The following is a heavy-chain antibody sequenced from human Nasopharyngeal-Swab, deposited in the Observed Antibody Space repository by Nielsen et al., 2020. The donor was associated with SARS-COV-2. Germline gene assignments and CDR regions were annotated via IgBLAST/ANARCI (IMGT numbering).Heavy chain of an antibody. CDR3: ARGGWLRRDYYYVYYYMDV. J-gene: IGHJ6*03. CDR1: RGTFSSYG. D-gene: IGHD5-24*01. V-gene: IGHV1-69*10. CDR2: IIPVLPIT. Sequence: SVKVSCKPSRGTFSSYGISWVRQAPGEGLEWMGGIIPVLPITRYAQKFRDRVTITADTSTSTAYMELSSLRSEDTATYYCARGGWLRRDYYYVYYYMDVWGKGTTVTVSS.